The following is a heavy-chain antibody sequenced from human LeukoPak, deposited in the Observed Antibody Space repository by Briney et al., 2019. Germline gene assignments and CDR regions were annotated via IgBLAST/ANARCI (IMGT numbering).Heavy chain of an antibody. CDR3: ARTKILKAQSNYDFWSGYLLDY. CDR2: IYYSGST. Sequence: SETLSLTCIVSGGSISSSSYYWGWIRQPPGKGLEWIGSIYYSGSTYYNPSLKSRVTISVDKSKNQFSLKLSSVTAADTAVYYCARTKILKAQSNYDFWSGYLLDYWGQGTLVTVSS. J-gene: IGHJ4*02. CDR1: GGSISSSSYY. V-gene: IGHV4-39*07. D-gene: IGHD3-3*01.